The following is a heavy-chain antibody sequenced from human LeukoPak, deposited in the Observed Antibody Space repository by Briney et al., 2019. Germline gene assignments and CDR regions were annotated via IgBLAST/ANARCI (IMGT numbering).Heavy chain of an antibody. CDR1: GFTFRRYW. CDR3: ARDSGYGSGDFDY. D-gene: IGHD3-10*01. J-gene: IGHJ4*02. CDR2: IKHDGTEK. Sequence: GGSLRLSCAASGFTFRRYWMAWVRQAPGKGLEWVANIKHDGTEKYYVDSVKGRFTISRDNAQNSQYLQMNSLSADDTAVYYCARDSGYGSGDFDYWGQGTLVTVSS. V-gene: IGHV3-7*04.